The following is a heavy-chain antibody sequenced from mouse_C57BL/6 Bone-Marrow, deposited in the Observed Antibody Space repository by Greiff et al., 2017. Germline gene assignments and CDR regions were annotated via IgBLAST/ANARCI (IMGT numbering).Heavy chain of an antibody. CDR1: GYTFTSYW. D-gene: IGHD2-3*01. V-gene: IGHV1-52*01. Sequence: QVQLQQPGAELVRPGSSVKLSCKASGYTFTSYWMHWVKQRPIQGLEWIGNIDPSDSETHYNQKFKDKATLTVDKSSSTAYMQLSSLTSEDSAVYYCARGTWLLLFAYGGQGTLVTVSA. J-gene: IGHJ3*01. CDR2: IDPSDSET. CDR3: ARGTWLLLFAY.